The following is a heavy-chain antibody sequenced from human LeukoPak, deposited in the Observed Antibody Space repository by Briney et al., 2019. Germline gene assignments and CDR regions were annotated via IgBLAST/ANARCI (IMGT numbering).Heavy chain of an antibody. CDR1: GGSLSTYY. J-gene: IGHJ3*02. CDR2: IDYTGST. D-gene: IGHD3-10*01. CDR3: ARVGEGSFDM. Sequence: PSETLSLTCTVSGGSLSTYYWSWIRQPPGKGLEWIGYIDYTGSTKYNPSLKSRVTISVDTSKNQFSLKMSPVTAADTAVYYCARVGEGSFDMWGQGTMVTVSS. V-gene: IGHV4-59*01.